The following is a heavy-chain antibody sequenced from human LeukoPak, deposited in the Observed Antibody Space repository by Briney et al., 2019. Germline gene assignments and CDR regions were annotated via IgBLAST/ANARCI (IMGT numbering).Heavy chain of an antibody. CDR2: VSSSGSTI. Sequence: GGSLRLSCAASGFTFSDYYMSWIRQAPGKGLEWVSYVSSSGSTIYYADSVKGRFTISRDNAKNSLYLQMNSLRAEDTAVYYCARDLDSGYDVSWFDPWGQGTLVTVSS. D-gene: IGHD5-12*01. V-gene: IGHV3-11*01. CDR1: GFTFSDYY. CDR3: ARDLDSGYDVSWFDP. J-gene: IGHJ5*02.